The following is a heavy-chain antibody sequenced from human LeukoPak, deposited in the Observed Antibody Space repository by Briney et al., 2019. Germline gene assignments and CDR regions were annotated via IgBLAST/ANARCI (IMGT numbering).Heavy chain of an antibody. CDR2: ISGSGGST. CDR1: GFTFSSYA. J-gene: IGHJ3*02. D-gene: IGHD6-13*01. Sequence: GGSLRLSCAASGFTFSSYAMSWVRQAPGKGLEWVSAISGSGGSTYYADSVKGRFTISRDNSKNTLYLQMNSLRAEDTAVYYCAKDPRTGTKGGRYSSSWYHAFDIWGQGTMVTVSS. V-gene: IGHV3-23*01. CDR3: AKDPRTGTKGGRYSSSWYHAFDI.